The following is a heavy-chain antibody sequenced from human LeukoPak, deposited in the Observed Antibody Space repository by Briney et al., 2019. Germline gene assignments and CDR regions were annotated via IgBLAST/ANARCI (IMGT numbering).Heavy chain of an antibody. CDR3: AREHSGYDSYYYYCMDV. CDR1: GGSISSYY. D-gene: IGHD5-12*01. J-gene: IGHJ6*03. V-gene: IGHV4-4*07. Sequence: SETLSLTCTVSGGSISSYYWSWIRQPAGKGLEWIGRIYTSGSTNYNPSLKSRVTMSVDTSKNQFSLKLSSVTAADTAVYYCAREHSGYDSYYYYCMDVWGKGTTVTVSS. CDR2: IYTSGST.